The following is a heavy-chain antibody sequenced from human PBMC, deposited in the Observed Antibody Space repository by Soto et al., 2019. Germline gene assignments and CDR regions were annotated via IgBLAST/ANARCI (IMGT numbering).Heavy chain of an antibody. CDR3: AHAGPPAAMPRWGFDF. Sequence: EVQLLESGGGLVQPGGSLRLSCAASGFTFSSYAMSWVRQAPGKGLEWVSAISSSGSIYYGESVRGRFTISRDNSKSQLSLQMNSLRAEDTAVYYCAHAGPPAAMPRWGFDFWGRGTLVTVSS. J-gene: IGHJ4*02. V-gene: IGHV3-23*01. CDR2: ISSSGSI. CDR1: GFTFSSYA. D-gene: IGHD2-2*01.